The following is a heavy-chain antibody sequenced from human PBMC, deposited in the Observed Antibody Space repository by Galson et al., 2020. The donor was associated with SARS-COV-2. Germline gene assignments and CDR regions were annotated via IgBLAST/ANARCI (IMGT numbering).Heavy chain of an antibody. Sequence: SETLSLTCTVSDGSISSSSYYWGWIRQPPGKGLEWIGSIYYSGSTYYNPSLKSRVTISVDTSKNQFSLKLSSVTAADTAVYYCARSVGYCSSTSCYPNPDCWGQGTLVTVSS. D-gene: IGHD2-2*01. CDR3: ARSVGYCSSTSCYPNPDC. J-gene: IGHJ4*02. V-gene: IGHV4-39*07. CDR2: IYYSGST. CDR1: DGSISSSSYY.